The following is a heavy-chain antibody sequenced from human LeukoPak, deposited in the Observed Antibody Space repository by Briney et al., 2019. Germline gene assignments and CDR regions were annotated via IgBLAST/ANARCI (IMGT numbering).Heavy chain of an antibody. CDR2: IWYDGSNK. V-gene: IGHV3-33*01. J-gene: IGHJ4*02. Sequence: GGSLRLSCAASGFTFSSYGMHWVRQAPGKGLEWVAVIWYDGSNKYYADSVKGRFTISRDNSKNTLYLQMNSLRAEDTAVYYCARSGSIAARMYYFDYWGQGTLVTVSS. CDR1: GFTFSSYG. CDR3: ARSGSIAARMYYFDY. D-gene: IGHD6-6*01.